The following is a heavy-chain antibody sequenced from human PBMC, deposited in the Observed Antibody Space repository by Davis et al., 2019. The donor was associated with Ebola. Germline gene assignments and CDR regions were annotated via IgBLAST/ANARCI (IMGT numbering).Heavy chain of an antibody. J-gene: IGHJ5*02. Sequence: PGGSLRLSCAASGFTLSSYGMPWVRQAPGKGLEWVALIWYDGSNENYADSVKGRFTISRDNSKNTLYLQMNSLRAEDTAVYYCARDHYDSSAHNWFDPWGQGTLVTVSS. V-gene: IGHV3-33*01. CDR2: IWYDGSNE. CDR1: GFTLSSYG. D-gene: IGHD3-22*01. CDR3: ARDHYDSSAHNWFDP.